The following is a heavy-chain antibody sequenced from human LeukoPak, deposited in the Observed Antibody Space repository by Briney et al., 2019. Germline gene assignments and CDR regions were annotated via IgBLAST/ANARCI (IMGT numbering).Heavy chain of an antibody. Sequence: GGCLRLSCAASGFIFSDYWMNWVRQAPGKGLEWVANINQGGSDKYYVDSVKGRFTISRDNANNLLYLQMNSLRGEDTAVYYCTRDRSRAEDDWGQGTLVTVSS. CDR2: INQGGSDK. CDR1: GFIFSDYW. D-gene: IGHD1-14*01. J-gene: IGHJ4*02. CDR3: TRDRSRAEDD. V-gene: IGHV3-7*01.